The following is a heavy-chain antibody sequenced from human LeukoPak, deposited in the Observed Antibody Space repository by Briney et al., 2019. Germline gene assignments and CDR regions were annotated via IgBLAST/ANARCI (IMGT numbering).Heavy chain of an antibody. V-gene: IGHV3-49*03. CDR1: GLTFGDYV. CDR3: TTYYYDSSGYYPIWFDP. CDR2: IRSKAYGGTT. J-gene: IGHJ5*02. D-gene: IGHD3-22*01. Sequence: GGSLRLSCTTSGLTFGDYVMSWFRQAPGKGLEWVGFIRSKAYGGTTEYAASVKGRFTISRDDSKSIAYLQMNSLKTEDTAVYYCTTYYYDSSGYYPIWFDPWGQGTLVTVPS.